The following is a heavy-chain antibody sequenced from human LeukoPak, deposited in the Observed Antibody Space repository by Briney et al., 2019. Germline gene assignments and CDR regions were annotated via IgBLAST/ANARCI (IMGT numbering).Heavy chain of an antibody. D-gene: IGHD2-2*01. CDR2: IYYSGST. J-gene: IGHJ4*02. V-gene: IGHV4-39*02. CDR1: RGSIKNSSYF. Sequence: PSETLSLTCTVSRGSIKNSSYFWGWIRQPPGKGLEWIGSIYYSGSTYYNSSLKSRVTISIDTSKNQFSLKLNSVTAADTAAYYCATEDVVVPTAAQRPLDYWGQGTLVTVSS. CDR3: ATEDVVVPTAAQRPLDY.